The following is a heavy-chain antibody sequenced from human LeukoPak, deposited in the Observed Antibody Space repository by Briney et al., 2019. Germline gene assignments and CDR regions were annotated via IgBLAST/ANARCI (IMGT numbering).Heavy chain of an antibody. CDR3: ARDTYDSSGYWDY. CDR2: IRYDGSNK. Sequence: PGGSLRLSCAASGFTFSSYGMHWVRQAPGKGLEWVAFIRYDGSNKYYADSVKGRFTISRDNSKNTLYLQMNSLRAEDTAVYYCARDTYDSSGYWDYWGQGTLVTVSS. D-gene: IGHD3-22*01. J-gene: IGHJ4*02. CDR1: GFTFSSYG. V-gene: IGHV3-30*02.